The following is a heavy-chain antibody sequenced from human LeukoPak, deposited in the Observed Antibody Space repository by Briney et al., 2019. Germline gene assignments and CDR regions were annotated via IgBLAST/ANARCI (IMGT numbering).Heavy chain of an antibody. CDR3: ARHDSSGPYNAFDI. CDR2: IHHSGNI. Sequence: PSETLSLTCTVSGGSISSTTYYWGWIRQPPGKGLEWIGSIHHSGNIYYNPSLKSRVTISVDTSRNQFSLKLSSVTAADTAVYYCARHDSSGPYNAFDIWGQGTMVTVSS. D-gene: IGHD3-22*01. J-gene: IGHJ3*02. V-gene: IGHV4-39*01. CDR1: GGSISSTTYY.